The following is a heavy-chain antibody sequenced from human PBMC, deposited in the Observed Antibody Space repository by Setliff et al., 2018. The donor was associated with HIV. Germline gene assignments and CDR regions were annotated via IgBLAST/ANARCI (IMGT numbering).Heavy chain of an antibody. CDR3: ARGEPSILIEPAAFFDY. D-gene: IGHD2-2*01. CDR2: IRYDGSNQ. V-gene: IGHV3-30*02. CDR1: GFAFDNYG. J-gene: IGHJ4*02. Sequence: GGSLRLSCAVSGFAFDNYGMYWVRQAPGKGLEWVAFIRYDGSNQNYADSVKGRFTISRDNAKNSLYLQMNCLRAEDTAVYYCARGEPSILIEPAAFFDYWGQGTLVTVSS.